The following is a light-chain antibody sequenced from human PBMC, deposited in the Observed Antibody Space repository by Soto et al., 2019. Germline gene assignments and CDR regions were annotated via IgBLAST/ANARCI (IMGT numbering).Light chain of an antibody. V-gene: IGKV3-15*01. CDR2: VSS. CDR3: QQYNFWPLA. J-gene: IGKJ4*02. CDR1: QSISGN. Sequence: IVLTQSPATLSVSPGGRATPSCRASQSISGNLAWYHXKPVRXXXXXXXVSSXXATGIPSRFCGIGSGTEFTLTITCPQFEDFAVDYCQQYNFWPLACGGGTKVDSK.